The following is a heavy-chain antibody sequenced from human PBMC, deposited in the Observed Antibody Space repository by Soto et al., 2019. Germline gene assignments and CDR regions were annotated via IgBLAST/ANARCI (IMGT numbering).Heavy chain of an antibody. CDR2: IGTAGDT. J-gene: IGHJ4*02. CDR1: GFTFSSYD. D-gene: IGHD2-15*01. V-gene: IGHV3-13*01. CDR3: ARLHCSGGSCYGGAYFDY. Sequence: GGSLRLSCAASGFTFSSYDMHWVHQATGKGLEWVSAIGTAGDTYYPGSVKGRFTISRENAKNSLYLQMNSLRAGDTAVYYCARLHCSGGSCYGGAYFDYWGQGTLVTVSS.